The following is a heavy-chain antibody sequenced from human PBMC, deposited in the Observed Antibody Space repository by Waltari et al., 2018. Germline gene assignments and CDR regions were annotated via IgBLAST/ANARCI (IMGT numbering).Heavy chain of an antibody. CDR2: ISWDGGST. CDR3: AKDSGGSRAYFDY. J-gene: IGHJ4*02. D-gene: IGHD2-15*01. Sequence: EVQLVESGGVVVQPGGSLRLSCAASGVTFVDYTLTRVRQAPGKGLEWVSLISWDGGSTYYADSVKGRFTISRDNSKNSLYLQMNSLRTEDTALYYCAKDSGGSRAYFDYWGQGTLVTVSS. V-gene: IGHV3-43*01. CDR1: GVTFVDYT.